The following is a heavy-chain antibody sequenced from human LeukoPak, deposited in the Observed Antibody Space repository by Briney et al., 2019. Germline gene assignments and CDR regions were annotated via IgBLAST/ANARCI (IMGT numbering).Heavy chain of an antibody. CDR1: GFTFSDYY. CDR2: ISSSGSTI. J-gene: IGHJ6*03. CDR3: ARAEAAGVTMDV. Sequence: GGSLRLSCAASGFTFSDYYMNWIRQAPGKGLEWVSYISSSGSTISYADSVKGRFTISRDNAKHSLYLQMNSLRAEDTAVYYCARAEAAGVTMDVWGKGTTVTVSS. D-gene: IGHD6-13*01. V-gene: IGHV3-11*04.